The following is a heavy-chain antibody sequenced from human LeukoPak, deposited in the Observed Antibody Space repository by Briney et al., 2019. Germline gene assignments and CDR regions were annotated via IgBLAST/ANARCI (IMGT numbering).Heavy chain of an antibody. V-gene: IGHV4-59*01. CDR2: IYYSGST. J-gene: IGHJ4*02. Sequence: SETLSLTCTVSGGYIGSYYWSWIRQPPGKGLEWIGYIYYSGSTNYNPSLKSRVTISVDTSKNQFSLKLSSVTAADTAVYYCAYGDYGIIDYWGQGTLVTVSS. CDR1: GGYIGSYY. D-gene: IGHD4-17*01. CDR3: AYGDYGIIDY.